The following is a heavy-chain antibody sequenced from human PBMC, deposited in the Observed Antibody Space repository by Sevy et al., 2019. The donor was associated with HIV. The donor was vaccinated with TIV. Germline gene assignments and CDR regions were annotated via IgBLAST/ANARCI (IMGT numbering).Heavy chain of an antibody. J-gene: IGHJ4*02. CDR2: ISTSGST. D-gene: IGHD1-7*01. V-gene: IGHV4-4*07. Sequence: SETLSLTCTVSGGSISSYYWSWIRQPAGKGLEWIGRISTSGSTNYNPSLKSRVTMSVYTSKNQFSLKLSSLTAADTAVYYSARSLDRNCNSFSFVYWGQGTLVTSSS. CDR3: ARSLDRNCNSFSFVY. CDR1: GGSISSYY.